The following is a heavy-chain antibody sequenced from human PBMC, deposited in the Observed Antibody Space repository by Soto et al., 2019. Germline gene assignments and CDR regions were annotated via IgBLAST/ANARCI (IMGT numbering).Heavy chain of an antibody. J-gene: IGHJ6*02. CDR3: ARGDCSSTSCYRNYYYGMDV. CDR1: GGSISSGGYY. Sequence: SETLSLTCTVSGGSISSGGYYWSWIRQHPGKGLEWIGYIYYSGSTYYNPSLKSRVTISVDTSKNQFSLKLSSVTAADTAVYYCARGDCSSTSCYRNYYYGMDVWGQGTTVTVSS. CDR2: IYYSGST. V-gene: IGHV4-31*03. D-gene: IGHD2-2*01.